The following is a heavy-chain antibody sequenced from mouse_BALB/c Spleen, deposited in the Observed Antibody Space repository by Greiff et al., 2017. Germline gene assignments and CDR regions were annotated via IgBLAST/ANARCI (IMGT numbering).Heavy chain of an antibody. D-gene: IGHD3-2*01. Sequence: VKLVESGAELARPGASVKLSCKASGYTFTSYWMQWVKQRPGQGLEWIGAIYPGDGDTRYTQKFKGKATLTADKSSSTAYMQLSSLASEDSAVYYCARSMTARAMDYWGQGTSVTVSS. CDR1: GYTFTSYW. V-gene: IGHV1-87*01. J-gene: IGHJ4*01. CDR3: ARSMTARAMDY. CDR2: IYPGDGDT.